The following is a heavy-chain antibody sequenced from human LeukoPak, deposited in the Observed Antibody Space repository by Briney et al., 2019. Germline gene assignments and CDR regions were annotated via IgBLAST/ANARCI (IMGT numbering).Heavy chain of an antibody. CDR2: IYTSGST. D-gene: IGHD6-19*01. CDR3: ARGGAVAGGIDY. CDR1: GGSITSYY. Sequence: ASETLSLTCTVSGGSITSYYWSWIRQPAGKGLEWIGRIYTSGSTNYNASRKSRVTISVDKSKNQFSLKLSSVTAADPAVYYCARGGAVAGGIDYWGQGTLVTVSS. V-gene: IGHV4-4*07. J-gene: IGHJ4*02.